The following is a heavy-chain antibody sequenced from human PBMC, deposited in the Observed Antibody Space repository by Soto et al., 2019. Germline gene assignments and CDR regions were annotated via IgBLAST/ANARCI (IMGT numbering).Heavy chain of an antibody. CDR2: VNHSGEA. CDR1: GGSFRNYY. CDR3: VPLATVDWFDP. Sequence: SETLSLTCGVYGGSFRNYYWIWVRQPPGKGLEWIGEVNHSGEATYNPSLQSRVSISLDTSNNLSAEDTAVYHCAKNQGVELVPLATVDWFDPWGQGSVVTVSS. V-gene: IGHV4-34*01. J-gene: IGHJ5*02. D-gene: IGHD2-21*01.